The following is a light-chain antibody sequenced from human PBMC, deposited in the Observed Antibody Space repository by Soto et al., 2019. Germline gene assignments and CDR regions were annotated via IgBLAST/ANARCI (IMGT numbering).Light chain of an antibody. Sequence: DIQMTQSPSSLSASVGYRFTITCRASQGISNYLAWYQQKPWKVPKLLIYAASTLQSGVPSRFSGSGSGTEFTLTISSLQPDDFATYYCQQYNSYSLFGPGTTGDNK. CDR1: QGISNY. J-gene: IGKJ3*01. CDR2: AAS. V-gene: IGKV1-27*01. CDR3: QQYNSYSL.